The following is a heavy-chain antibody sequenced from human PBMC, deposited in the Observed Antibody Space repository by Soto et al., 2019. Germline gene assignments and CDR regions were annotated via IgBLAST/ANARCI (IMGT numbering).Heavy chain of an antibody. V-gene: IGHV3-33*01. J-gene: IGHJ4*02. Sequence: GGSLRLSCAASGFTFSSYGMHWVRQAPGKGLEWVAVIWYDGSNKYYADSVKGRFTISRDNSKNTLYLQMNSLRAEDTAVYYCARPSSFDYDYVWGTLDYWGQGTLVTVSS. CDR3: ARPSSFDYDYVWGTLDY. D-gene: IGHD3-16*01. CDR2: IWYDGSNK. CDR1: GFTFSSYG.